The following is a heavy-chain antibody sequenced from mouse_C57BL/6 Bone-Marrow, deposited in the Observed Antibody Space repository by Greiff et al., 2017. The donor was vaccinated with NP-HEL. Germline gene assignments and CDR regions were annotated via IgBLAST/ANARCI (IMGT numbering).Heavy chain of an antibody. D-gene: IGHD3-2*02. CDR1: GYTFTSYW. CDR2: IHPNSCST. V-gene: IGHV1-64*01. Sequence: QVQLQQPGAELVKPGASVKLSCKASGYTFTSYWMHWLKQRPGQGLEWIGMIHPNSCSTNYNEKFKSKATLTVDKSSSTAYMQFSSLTSEDSAVYYCARGTAQVYYAMDYWGQGTSVTVSS. J-gene: IGHJ4*01. CDR3: ARGTAQVYYAMDY.